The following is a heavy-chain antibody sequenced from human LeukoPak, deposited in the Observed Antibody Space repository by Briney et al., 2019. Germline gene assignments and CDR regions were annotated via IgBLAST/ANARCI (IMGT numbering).Heavy chain of an antibody. Sequence: GGSLRLSCVVSGFTLSSRWMMWVRQAPGEGLEWMTNINRDGSEKNYVDSVKGRFTISRDNAKNSQYLQMNSLRAEDTAVYYCAREAGDSSGWYNWFDPWGQGTLVTVSS. V-gene: IGHV3-7*01. D-gene: IGHD6-19*01. CDR3: AREAGDSSGWYNWFDP. CDR1: GFTLSSRW. J-gene: IGHJ5*02. CDR2: INRDGSEK.